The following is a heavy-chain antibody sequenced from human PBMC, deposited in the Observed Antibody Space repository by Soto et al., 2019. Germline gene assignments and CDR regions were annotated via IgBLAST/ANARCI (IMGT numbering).Heavy chain of an antibody. CDR1: GFTFSSYA. Sequence: GGSLRLSCAASGFTFSSYAMSWVRQAPGKGLEWVSAISGSGGSTYYADSVKGRFTISRDNSKNTLYLQMNSLRAEDTAVYYCAKDYYGSGSYYNVASNYGMDVWGQGTTVTVSS. V-gene: IGHV3-23*01. D-gene: IGHD3-10*01. J-gene: IGHJ6*02. CDR3: AKDYYGSGSYYNVASNYGMDV. CDR2: ISGSGGST.